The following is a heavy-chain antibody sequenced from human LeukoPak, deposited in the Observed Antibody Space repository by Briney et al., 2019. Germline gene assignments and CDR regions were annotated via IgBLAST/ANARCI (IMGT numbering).Heavy chain of an antibody. V-gene: IGHV3-30-3*01. CDR1: GFTFSSYA. Sequence: PGGSLRLSCAASGFTFSSYAMHWVRQAPGKGLEWVAVISYDGSNKYYADSVKGRFTISRDNSKNTLYLQMNSLRAEDTAVYYCASYGDFNHWGQGTLVTVSS. J-gene: IGHJ1*01. CDR2: ISYDGSNK. D-gene: IGHD4-17*01. CDR3: ASYGDFNH.